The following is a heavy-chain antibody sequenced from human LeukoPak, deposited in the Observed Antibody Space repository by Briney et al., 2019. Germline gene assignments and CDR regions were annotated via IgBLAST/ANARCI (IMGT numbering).Heavy chain of an antibody. D-gene: IGHD2-2*01. J-gene: IGHJ4*02. V-gene: IGHV3-21*01. CDR2: ISSSSYI. CDR1: GFDFSTYT. CDR3: TRDPGRCTSTSCYPDY. Sequence: EGSLRLSCAASGFDFSTYTMNWVRQAPGKGLEWVSSISSSSYIYYADSVKGRSTISRDNAKNSMYLQMNSLRAEDTAVYYCTRDPGRCTSTSCYPDYWGQGTLVTVSS.